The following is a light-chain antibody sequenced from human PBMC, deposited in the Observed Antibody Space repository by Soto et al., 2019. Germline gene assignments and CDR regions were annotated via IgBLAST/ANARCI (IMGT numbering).Light chain of an antibody. Sequence: EVVLTQSPGTLSLSPGERATLSCRASQSVSNNYLAWYQQKPGQSPKLLIFGSSDRATGIPDRFSGSGSGTDFTLTISRLEPEDFAVYVCQQYGSSPPYTFGQGTKLEIK. CDR3: QQYGSSPPYT. V-gene: IGKV3-20*01. J-gene: IGKJ2*01. CDR2: GSS. CDR1: QSVSNNY.